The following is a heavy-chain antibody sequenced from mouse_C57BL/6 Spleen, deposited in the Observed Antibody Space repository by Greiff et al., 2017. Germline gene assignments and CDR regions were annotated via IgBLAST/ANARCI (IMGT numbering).Heavy chain of an antibody. CDR1: GFTFSSYG. Sequence: EVQLVESGGDLVKPGGSLKLSCAASGFTFSSYGMSWVRQTPDKMLEWVATISSGGSYTYYPDSVKGRFTISRDNAKNTLYLQMSSLKSEDTAMYYCARHSIITTVVAGWYFDVWGTGTTVTVSS. CDR3: ARHSIITTVVAGWYFDV. J-gene: IGHJ1*03. V-gene: IGHV5-6*01. D-gene: IGHD1-1*01. CDR2: ISSGGSYT.